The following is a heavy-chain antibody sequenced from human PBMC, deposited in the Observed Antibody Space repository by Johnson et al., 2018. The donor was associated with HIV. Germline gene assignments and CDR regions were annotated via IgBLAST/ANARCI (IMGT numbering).Heavy chain of an antibody. Sequence: QVQLVESVGGLVKPGGSQRLSCAASGFTFSDYYMSWIRQAPGKGLEWVSYISSSGSTIYYADSVKGRFTISRDNAKNSLYLQMNSLRAEDTAVYYCARYCSGGSCYSGVGAFDIWGQGTMVTVSS. D-gene: IGHD2-15*01. V-gene: IGHV3-11*04. J-gene: IGHJ3*02. CDR2: ISSSGSTI. CDR1: GFTFSDYY. CDR3: ARYCSGGSCYSGVGAFDI.